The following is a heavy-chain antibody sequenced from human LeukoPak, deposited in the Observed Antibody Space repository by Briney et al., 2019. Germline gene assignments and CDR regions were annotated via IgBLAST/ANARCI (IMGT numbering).Heavy chain of an antibody. J-gene: IGHJ4*02. Sequence: SETLSLTCAVYGGSFSGYYWSWIRQPPGKGLEWIGEINHSGSTNYNPSLKSRVTISVDTSKNQFSLKLSSVTAADTAVYYCARAGVGASYRGFDYWGQGTLVTVSS. V-gene: IGHV4-34*01. CDR3: ARAGVGASYRGFDY. CDR2: INHSGST. D-gene: IGHD1-26*01. CDR1: GGSFSGYY.